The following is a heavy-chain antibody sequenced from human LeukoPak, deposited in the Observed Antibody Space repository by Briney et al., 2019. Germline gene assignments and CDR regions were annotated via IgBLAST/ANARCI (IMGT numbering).Heavy chain of an antibody. V-gene: IGHV4-30-4*08. J-gene: IGHJ3*02. CDR2: IYYSGST. CDR3: ARAVGSGSFYDAFDI. CDR1: GGSISSGDYY. D-gene: IGHD3-10*01. Sequence: PSQALSLACTVSGGSISSGDYYWSWIRQPPGKGLEWIGYIYYSGSTYYNPSLKSRVTISVDTSKNQFSLKLSSVTAADTAVYYCARAVGSGSFYDAFDIWGQGTMVTVSS.